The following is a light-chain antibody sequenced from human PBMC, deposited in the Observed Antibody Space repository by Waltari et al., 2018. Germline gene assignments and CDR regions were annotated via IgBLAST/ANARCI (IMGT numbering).Light chain of an antibody. CDR2: GAS. V-gene: IGKV3-20*01. CDR3: QQFLTSRT. Sequence: DIVLTQSPGTLSLSPGERATLSCRASQRVSGSYLAWYQHIAGQAPRLLIYGASTRATGIPDRFSGGGSGTDFTLTISRLEPEDCAVYYCQQFLTSRTFGQGTRVEIK. CDR1: QRVSGSY. J-gene: IGKJ1*01.